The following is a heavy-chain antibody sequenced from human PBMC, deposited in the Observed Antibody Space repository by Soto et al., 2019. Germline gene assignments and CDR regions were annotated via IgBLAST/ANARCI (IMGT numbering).Heavy chain of an antibody. CDR1: GGSISSYY. J-gene: IGHJ5*02. D-gene: IGHD1-26*01. CDR3: ARDREWELDLNWFAP. CDR2: IYTSGST. Sequence: QVQLQESGPGLVKPSETLSLTCTVSGGSISSYYWSWIRQPAGKGLEWIGRIYTSGSTNYNPSLKSGVTMSVDTSKNQFSLKRSSVTAADTAVYYCARDREWELDLNWFAPWGQETLVTVSS. V-gene: IGHV4-4*07.